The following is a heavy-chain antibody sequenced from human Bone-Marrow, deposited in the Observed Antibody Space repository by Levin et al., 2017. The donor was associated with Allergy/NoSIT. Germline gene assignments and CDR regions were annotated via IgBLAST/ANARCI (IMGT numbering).Heavy chain of an antibody. CDR2: INSDGSST. CDR3: ARPDGVGAFHYYYGMDG. V-gene: IGHV3-74*01. D-gene: IGHD1-26*01. Sequence: GGSLRLSCAASGFTFSSYWMHWVRQAPGKGLVWVSRINSDGSSTSYADSVKGRFTISRDNAKNTLYLQMNSLRAEDTAVYYWARPDGVGAFHYYYGMDGWGQGTTVTVSS. J-gene: IGHJ6*02. CDR1: GFTFSSYW.